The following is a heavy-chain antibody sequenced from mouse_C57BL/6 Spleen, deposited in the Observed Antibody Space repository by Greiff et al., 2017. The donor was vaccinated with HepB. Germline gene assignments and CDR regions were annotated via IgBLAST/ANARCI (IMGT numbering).Heavy chain of an antibody. CDR1: GYTFTSYW. CDR2: IDPSDSYT. CDR3: ARSDSNDVRPYAMDY. Sequence: QVQLQQPGAELVMPGASVKLSCKASGYTFTSYWMHWVKQRPGQGLEWIGEIDPSDSYTNYNQKFKGKSTLTVDKSSSTAYMQLSSLTSEDSAVYYCARSDSNDVRPYAMDYWGQGTSVTVSS. V-gene: IGHV1-69*01. D-gene: IGHD2-12*01. J-gene: IGHJ4*01.